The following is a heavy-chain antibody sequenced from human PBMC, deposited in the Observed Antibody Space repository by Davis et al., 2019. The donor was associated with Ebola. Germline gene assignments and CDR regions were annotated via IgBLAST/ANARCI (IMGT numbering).Heavy chain of an antibody. CDR2: IRSKPYGGTA. CDR1: GFTFGDYA. J-gene: IGHJ4*02. D-gene: IGHD3-22*01. CDR3: TSFYYDSSISGYYFDY. V-gene: IGHV3-49*04. Sequence: GESLKISCTASGFTFGDYAMSWVRQAPGKGLEWVGHIRSKPYGGTAEYAASVKGRFTISRDDSKSIAYLQMNSLKIEDTAMYYCTSFYYDSSISGYYFDYWGQGTLVTVSS.